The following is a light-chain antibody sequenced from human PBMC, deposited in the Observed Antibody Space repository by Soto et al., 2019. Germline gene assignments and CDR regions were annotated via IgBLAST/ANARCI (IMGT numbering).Light chain of an antibody. Sequence: QSALTQPRSVSGSPGQSVTISCTGTSSDVGGYDYVSWYQQNPGKAPKVIIYDVSKRPSGVPDRFSGSKSGNTSSLTISGRQTEDESDYYCCSYAGRSNLVFGGGTK. CDR3: CSYAGRSNLV. V-gene: IGLV2-11*01. CDR2: DVS. CDR1: SSDVGGYDY. J-gene: IGLJ2*01.